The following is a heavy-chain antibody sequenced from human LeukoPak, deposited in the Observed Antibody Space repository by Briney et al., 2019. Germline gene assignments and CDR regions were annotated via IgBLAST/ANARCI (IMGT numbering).Heavy chain of an antibody. CDR1: GGSFSGYY. CDR3: ARGWFGFWHNSYLDDNAFDV. J-gene: IGHJ3*01. CDR2: INQSGRT. Sequence: SSETLSLTCAVYGGSFSGYYWSWIRQVPGKGLEWLGEINQSGRTNYNPSLKSRVTISVDPSKNQISLNLSFVTATDTAVYYCARGWFGFWHNSYLDDNAFDVWGPGTMVTVSS. V-gene: IGHV4-34*01. D-gene: IGHD3-10*01.